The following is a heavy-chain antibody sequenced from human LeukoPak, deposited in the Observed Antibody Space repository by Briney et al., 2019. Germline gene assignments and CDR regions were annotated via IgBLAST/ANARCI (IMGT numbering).Heavy chain of an antibody. CDR3: ARDQGNSYYGMDV. CDR2: IKQDGSEK. CDR1: GFTFSSYW. D-gene: IGHD4-23*01. V-gene: IGHV3-7*03. Sequence: GGSLRLSCAASGFTFSSYWMSWVRQAPGKGLEWVANIKQDGSEKYYVDSVKGRFTISRDNAKNSLYLQMNSLRAEDTGVYYCARDQGNSYYGMDVWGKGTTVTVSS. J-gene: IGHJ6*04.